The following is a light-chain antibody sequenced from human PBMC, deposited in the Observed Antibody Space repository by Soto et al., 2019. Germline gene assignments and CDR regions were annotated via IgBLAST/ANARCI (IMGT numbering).Light chain of an antibody. J-gene: IGLJ1*01. CDR1: TSNIGTFY. Sequence: QAVVTQPPSTSSTPGQTVTISCSGSTSNIGTFYVYWYQHLPGTAPKLLIYIGDQRASGVSDRFSASKSGTSASLAISGLRSDDEADYYGAAWDDNLNAYVVGSGTKLTVL. CDR3: AAWDDNLNAYV. CDR2: IGD. V-gene: IGLV1-47*02.